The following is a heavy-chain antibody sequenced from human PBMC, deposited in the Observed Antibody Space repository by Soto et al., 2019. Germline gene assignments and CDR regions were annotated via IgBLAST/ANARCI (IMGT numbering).Heavy chain of an antibody. CDR2: IDPSDSYT. CDR1: GYRFVSYW. J-gene: IGHJ6*02. D-gene: IGHD1-26*01. CDR3: ATRGVGATADYYYYGMDV. Sequence: GECLKVACRVSGYRFVSYWISWVRQMPGQGLEWMGRIDPSDSYTNYSPSFHGHITISADKSISTAYLQWSGLKAANTAMYNCATRGVGATADYYYYGMDVWGQGTTVTVPS. V-gene: IGHV5-10-1*01.